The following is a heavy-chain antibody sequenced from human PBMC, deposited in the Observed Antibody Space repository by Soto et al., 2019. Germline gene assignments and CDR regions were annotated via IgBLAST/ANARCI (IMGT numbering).Heavy chain of an antibody. CDR2: IIPIFGTA. D-gene: IGHD2-15*01. Sequence: SVTVSCKGSGGTISSYAVSWVRQANGQGLEWMGGIIPIFGTANYAQKFQGRVTITADESTSTAYMELSSLRSEDTAVYYCARGYCSGGSCYSDAFDIWGQGTMVTVSS. V-gene: IGHV1-69*13. CDR3: ARGYCSGGSCYSDAFDI. J-gene: IGHJ3*02. CDR1: GGTISSYA.